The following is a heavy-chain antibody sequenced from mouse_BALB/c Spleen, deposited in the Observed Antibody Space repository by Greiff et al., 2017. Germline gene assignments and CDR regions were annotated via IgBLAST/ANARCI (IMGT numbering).Heavy chain of an antibody. V-gene: IGHV1-84*01. J-gene: IGHJ2*01. CDR3: ARRENWAYYFDY. CDR2: IYPGSGNT. D-gene: IGHD4-1*01. Sequence: QVQLQQSGPELVKPGASVKISCKASGYTFTDYYINWVKQKPGQGLEWIGWIYPGSGNTKYNEKFKDKATLTVDKSSSTAYMQLSSPTSEDSAVYYCARRENWAYYFDYWGQGTTLTVSS. CDR1: GYTFTDYY.